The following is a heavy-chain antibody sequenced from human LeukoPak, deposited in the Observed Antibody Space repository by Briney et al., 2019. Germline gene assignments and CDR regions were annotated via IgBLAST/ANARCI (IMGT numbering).Heavy chain of an antibody. J-gene: IGHJ5*02. CDR1: GFTFSDYY. CDR3: ARERVMVRGVTNWFDP. CDR2: ISSSGSTI. Sequence: KPGGSLRLSCAASGFTFSDYYMSWIRQAPGKGLEWVSYISSSGSTIYYADSVKGRFTISRDNAKNSLYLQMNSLRAEDTAVYYCARERVMVRGVTNWFDPWGQGTLVTVSS. V-gene: IGHV3-11*04. D-gene: IGHD3-10*01.